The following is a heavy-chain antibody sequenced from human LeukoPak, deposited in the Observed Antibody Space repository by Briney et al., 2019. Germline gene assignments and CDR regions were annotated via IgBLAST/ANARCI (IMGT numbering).Heavy chain of an antibody. CDR3: ARDHYDFWTNINDPFDY. CDR2: INTDGSST. V-gene: IGHV3-74*01. Sequence: PGGSLRLSCAASGFTFSSYWMHWVRQAPGKGLVWVSRINTDGSSTSYADSVKGRFTISRDNAKNTLYLQMNSLRAEDTAMYYCARDHYDFWTNINDPFDYWGQGTLITVSS. CDR1: GFTFSSYW. D-gene: IGHD3-3*01. J-gene: IGHJ4*02.